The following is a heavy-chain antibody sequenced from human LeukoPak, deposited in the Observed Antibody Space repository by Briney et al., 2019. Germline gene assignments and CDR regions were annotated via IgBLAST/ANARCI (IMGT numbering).Heavy chain of an antibody. J-gene: IGHJ4*02. D-gene: IGHD6-19*01. CDR2: IYYNEST. CDR1: GGSISTYY. Sequence: TSETLSLTCTVSGGSISTYYWSWIRQPVGKGLEWIGYIYYNESTNYNPSVKSRVTISADTSKNQFSLKLRSVTAADTAVYYCARGRWLVNCWGQGTLVTVSS. V-gene: IGHV4-59*01. CDR3: ARGRWLVNC.